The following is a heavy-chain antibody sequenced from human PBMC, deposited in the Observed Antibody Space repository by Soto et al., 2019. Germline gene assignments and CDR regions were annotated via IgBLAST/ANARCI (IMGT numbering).Heavy chain of an antibody. Sequence: QVQLVQSGAEVKKPGASVKVSCKASGYTFTSYAMHWVRQAPGQRLEWMGWINAGNGNTKYSQKFQARVTITRETSASTAYMELSSMRSEDTAVYYCARTSGYYFYDYWGQGTLVTVSS. CDR3: ARTSGYYFYDY. CDR2: INAGNGNT. J-gene: IGHJ4*02. CDR1: GYTFTSYA. D-gene: IGHD3-3*01. V-gene: IGHV1-3*01.